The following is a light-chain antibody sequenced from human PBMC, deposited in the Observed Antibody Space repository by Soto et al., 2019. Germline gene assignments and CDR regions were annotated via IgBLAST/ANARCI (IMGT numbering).Light chain of an antibody. Sequence: EVVMTQSPGTLSVSPGERVTLSCGASESVSSNLAWYQQTPGQAPRLLIYGASTRATGVPDRFSGSGSGTYFTLTINSLQSEDSAVYFCQQYGSSPPTFGQGTKVDIK. V-gene: IGKV3D-15*01. J-gene: IGKJ2*01. CDR1: ESVSSN. CDR2: GAS. CDR3: QQYGSSPPT.